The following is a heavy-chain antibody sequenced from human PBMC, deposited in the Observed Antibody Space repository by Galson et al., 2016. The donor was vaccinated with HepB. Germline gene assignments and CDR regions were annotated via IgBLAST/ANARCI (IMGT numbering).Heavy chain of an antibody. Sequence: SLRLSCAASGFTFSRHSMSWVRQAPGKGLEWVSGTGVDGGPTFYAESVKGRFIISKDMSKNTLSLQMNSLRAEDTAIYYRARDRGYFGSAFDYWGLGTLVTVSS. CDR3: ARDRGYFGSAFDY. CDR1: GFTFSRHS. D-gene: IGHD2/OR15-2a*01. V-gene: IGHV3-23*01. CDR2: TGVDGGPT. J-gene: IGHJ4*02.